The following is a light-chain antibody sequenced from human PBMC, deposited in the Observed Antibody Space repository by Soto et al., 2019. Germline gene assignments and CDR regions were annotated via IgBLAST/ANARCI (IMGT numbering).Light chain of an antibody. Sequence: QSALTQPASVSGSPGQSITISCTGTSSDVGGYNFVSWYQQHPGKAPKFMIYEVSNRPSGVSYRFSGSKSDNTASLTISGLQAEDEADYYCSSYTSRSTRVLFGGGTKLTVL. CDR1: SSDVGGYNF. CDR3: SSYTSRSTRVL. CDR2: EVS. J-gene: IGLJ2*01. V-gene: IGLV2-14*01.